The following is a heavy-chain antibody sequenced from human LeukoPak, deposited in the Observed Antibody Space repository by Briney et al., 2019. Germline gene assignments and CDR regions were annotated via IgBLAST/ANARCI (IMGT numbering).Heavy chain of an antibody. CDR1: GFTFDDYA. CDR3: AKDVRNYYGSGSYKRSDY. CDR2: ISGSGGST. Sequence: GRSLRLSCAASGFTFDDYAMHWVRQAPGKGLEWVSAISGSGGSTYYADSVKGRFTISRDNSKNTLYLQMNSLRAEDTAVYYCAKDVRNYYGSGSYKRSDYWGQGTLVTVSS. D-gene: IGHD3-10*01. V-gene: IGHV3-23*01. J-gene: IGHJ4*02.